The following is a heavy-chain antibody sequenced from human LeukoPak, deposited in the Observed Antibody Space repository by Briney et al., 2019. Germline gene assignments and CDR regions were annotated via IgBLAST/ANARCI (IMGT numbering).Heavy chain of an antibody. CDR1: GDSVSSIGAA. CDR2: TYYRSRWYN. D-gene: IGHD3-10*01. V-gene: IGHV6-1*01. J-gene: IGHJ4*02. CDR3: ARDLRGFDGHFDF. Sequence: SQTLSLTCAISGDSVSSIGAAWHWIRQSPSRGLEWLGKTYYRSRWYNDYAPSVKGRITIVPYTARNHFSLHLKSVTPEDTAVYYCARDLRGFDGHFDFWGQGSLVTVTS.